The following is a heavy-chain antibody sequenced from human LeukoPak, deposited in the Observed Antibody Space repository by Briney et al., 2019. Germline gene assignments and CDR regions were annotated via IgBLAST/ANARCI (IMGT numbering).Heavy chain of an antibody. CDR3: AKDRQDIVPMVYDLTKGNWFDP. V-gene: IGHV3-30*02. CDR1: GFTFSSYG. J-gene: IGHJ5*02. CDR2: IRYDGSNK. Sequence: GGSLRLSCGASGFTFSSYGMHWVRQAPGKGLKRVAFIRYDGSNKYYADSVKGRFTISRDNSKNTLYLQMNSLRAEDTAVYYCAKDRQDIVPMVYDLTKGNWFDPWGQGTLVTVSS. D-gene: IGHD2-8*01.